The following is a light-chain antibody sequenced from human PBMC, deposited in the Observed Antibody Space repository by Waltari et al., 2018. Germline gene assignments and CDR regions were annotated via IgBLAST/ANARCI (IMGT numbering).Light chain of an antibody. Sequence: TQSPATLSLSPGERATLSCRASQSVSSYLAWYQQKPGQAPRLLIYDASNRATGIPARFSGSGSGTDFTLTISSLEPEDFAVYYCQQRSNWLTFGQGTRLE. CDR2: DAS. CDR3: QQRSNWLT. CDR1: QSVSSY. V-gene: IGKV3-11*01. J-gene: IGKJ5*01.